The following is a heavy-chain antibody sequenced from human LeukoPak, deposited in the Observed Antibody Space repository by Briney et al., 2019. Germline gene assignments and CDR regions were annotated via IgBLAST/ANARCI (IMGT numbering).Heavy chain of an antibody. Sequence: PSETLSLTCAVYGGSFSGYYWSWIRQPPGKGLEWIGEINHSGSTNYNPSLKSRVTISVDTSKNQFSLKLTSVTAADTAVYYCAREVVVPAAILHYYYYYYMNVWGKGTTVTVSS. V-gene: IGHV4-34*01. J-gene: IGHJ6*03. CDR1: GGSFSGYY. CDR3: AREVVVPAAILHYYYYYYMNV. D-gene: IGHD2-2*02. CDR2: INHSGST.